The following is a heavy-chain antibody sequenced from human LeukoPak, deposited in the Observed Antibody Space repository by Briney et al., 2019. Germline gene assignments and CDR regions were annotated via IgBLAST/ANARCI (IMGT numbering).Heavy chain of an antibody. J-gene: IGHJ4*02. CDR1: GFTFSTYN. Sequence: PGGSLRLSCAASGFTFSTYNMNWVRQAPGKGLEWVSYISSGSSTRYYADSVKGRFTISRDNAKNSLYLQMNSLRDEDTAVYYCARIQLWSFEYWGQGSLVTVSS. CDR2: ISSGSSTR. V-gene: IGHV3-48*02. D-gene: IGHD5-18*01. CDR3: ARIQLWSFEY.